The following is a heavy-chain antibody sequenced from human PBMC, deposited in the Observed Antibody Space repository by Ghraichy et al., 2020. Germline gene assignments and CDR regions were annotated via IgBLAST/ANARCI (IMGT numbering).Heavy chain of an antibody. CDR3: ARRIRNTYYDRDY. V-gene: IGHV4-61*01. D-gene: IGHD3-3*01. J-gene: IGHJ4*02. CDR1: GGSVSSGSYY. Sequence: SETLSLTCTVSGGSVSSGSYYWSWIRQPPGKGLEWIGYIYYSGSTNYNPSLKSRVTISVDTSKNQFSLKLSSVTAADTAVYYCARRIRNTYYDRDYWGQGTLVTVSS. CDR2: IYYSGST.